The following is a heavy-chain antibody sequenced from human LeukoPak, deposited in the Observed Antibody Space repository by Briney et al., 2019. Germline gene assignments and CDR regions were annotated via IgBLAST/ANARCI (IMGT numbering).Heavy chain of an antibody. CDR1: GYTFTSYD. Sequence: ASVKVSCTASGYTFTSYDINWVRQATGQGLEWMGWMNPNSGNTGYAQKFQGRVTMTRNTSISTAYMELSSLRSEDTAVYYCASVRAAAGSDPFDYWGQGTLVTVSS. CDR3: ASVRAAAGSDPFDY. CDR2: MNPNSGNT. J-gene: IGHJ4*02. D-gene: IGHD6-13*01. V-gene: IGHV1-8*01.